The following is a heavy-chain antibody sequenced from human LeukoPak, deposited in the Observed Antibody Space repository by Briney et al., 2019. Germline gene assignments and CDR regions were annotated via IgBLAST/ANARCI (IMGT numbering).Heavy chain of an antibody. Sequence: EGSLRLSCAASGFTFNKYYMHWVRQAPGKGLVWVSRTNIDGRYTSYADSVKGRFTMSRDNAKNTLYLQMDSLRAEDTAVYYCVRDMSTADLDHWGLGTLVTVFS. D-gene: IGHD5/OR15-5a*01. CDR3: VRDMSTADLDH. CDR2: TNIDGRYT. CDR1: GFTFNKYY. V-gene: IGHV3-74*01. J-gene: IGHJ4*02.